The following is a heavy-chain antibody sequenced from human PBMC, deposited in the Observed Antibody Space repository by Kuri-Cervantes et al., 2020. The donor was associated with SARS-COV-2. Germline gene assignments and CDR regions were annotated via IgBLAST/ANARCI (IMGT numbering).Heavy chain of an antibody. D-gene: IGHD3-16*01. CDR3: ARSKPGGWYFDL. V-gene: IGHV3-20*04. CDR2: INWNGGST. Sequence: GGSLRLSCAASGFTFDDYGMSWVRQAPGKGLEWVSGINWNGGSTGYADSVKGRFTISRDNAKNSLYLQVNSLRAEDTAVYYCARSKPGGWYFDLWGRGTLVTVSS. J-gene: IGHJ2*01. CDR1: GFTFDDYG.